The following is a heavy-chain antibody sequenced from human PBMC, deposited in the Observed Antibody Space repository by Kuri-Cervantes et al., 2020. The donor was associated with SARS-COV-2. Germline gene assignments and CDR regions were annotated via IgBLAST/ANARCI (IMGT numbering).Heavy chain of an antibody. D-gene: IGHD6-13*01. CDR3: ARQGPGSSWYSFDY. CDR2: INHSGST. V-gene: IGHV4-34*01. Sequence: SQTLSLTCAVYGGSFSGYYWSWIRQPPGKGLEWIGEINHSGSTYYNPSLKSRVTISVDTSKNQFSLKLSSVTAADTAVYYCARQGPGSSWYSFDYWGQGTLVTVSS. CDR1: GGSFSGYY. J-gene: IGHJ4*02.